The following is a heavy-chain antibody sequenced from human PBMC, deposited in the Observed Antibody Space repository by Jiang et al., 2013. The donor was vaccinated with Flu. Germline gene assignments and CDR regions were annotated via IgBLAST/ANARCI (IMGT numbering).Heavy chain of an antibody. CDR2: ISSSGSTI. D-gene: IGHD3-22*01. Sequence: YYMSWIRHGRPGKGLEWVSYISSSGSTIYYADSVKGRFTIPRDNAKNSLYLQMNSLRAEDTAVYYCARMPYSSALCWYFDLWGRGTLVTVSS. CDR1: YY. V-gene: IGHV3-11*01. CDR3: ARMPYSSALCWYFDL. J-gene: IGHJ2*01.